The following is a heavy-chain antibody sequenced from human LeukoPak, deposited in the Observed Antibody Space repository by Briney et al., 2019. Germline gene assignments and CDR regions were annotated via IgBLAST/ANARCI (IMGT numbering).Heavy chain of an antibody. CDR3: ARVGTPGCVDF. J-gene: IGHJ4*02. CDR2: IYYSGST. D-gene: IGHD1-14*01. CDR1: GGSISSYY. V-gene: IGHV4-59*12. Sequence: SETLSLTCTVSGGSISSYYWSWIRQPPGKGLEWIGSIYYSGSTYYNPSLKSRVTISVDTSKNQFSLKLSSVTAADTAVYYCARVGTPGCVDFWGQGTLVTVSS.